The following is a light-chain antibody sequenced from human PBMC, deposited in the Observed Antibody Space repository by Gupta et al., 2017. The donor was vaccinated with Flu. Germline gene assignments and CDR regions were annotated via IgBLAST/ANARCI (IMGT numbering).Light chain of an antibody. CDR3: QQYSSYSGYS. V-gene: IGKV1-5*03. CDR2: QAS. J-gene: IGKJ2*03. Sequence: STLSASVGDRVTITCRASQNINSWLAWYPQKPGKAPKLLIYQASILESGVPSRFSGSGSGTEFTLTISCLQPDDFAAYYCQQYSSYSGYSFGQGTKVEIK. CDR1: QNINSW.